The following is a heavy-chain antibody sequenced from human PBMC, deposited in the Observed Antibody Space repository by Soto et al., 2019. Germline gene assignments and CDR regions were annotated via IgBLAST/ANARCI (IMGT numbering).Heavy chain of an antibody. D-gene: IGHD3-3*01. J-gene: IGHJ3*02. CDR1: GGTFSTYI. CDR3: GRDRITTRGDACDI. V-gene: IGHV1-69*08. CDR2: IIPIPDIT. Sequence: QVQLVQSGAEVRKPGSSVKVSCKAPGGTFSTYIISWVRQAPGQGLEWMGRIIPIPDITNYAQKFQCRVTVTADRSTSTAYMELTSQKSADKAVYYCGRDRITTRGDACDIWGEGTMVTVSS.